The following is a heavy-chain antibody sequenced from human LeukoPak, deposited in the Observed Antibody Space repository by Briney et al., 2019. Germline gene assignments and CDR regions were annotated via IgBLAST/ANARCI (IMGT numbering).Heavy chain of an antibody. D-gene: IGHD4-17*01. J-gene: IGHJ3*01. V-gene: IGHV3-23*01. CDR2: ILGGGGT. CDR3: GQDPNGNYIGAFDF. Sequence: GGSLRLSCTASGLIFHNYALVWIRRAPGKGPEWVSAILGGGGTFYADAVKGRFTISRDNSKNTLYLQMNSLRAEDTATYYCGQDPNGNYIGAFDFWGRGTMVTVSS. CDR1: GLIFHNYA.